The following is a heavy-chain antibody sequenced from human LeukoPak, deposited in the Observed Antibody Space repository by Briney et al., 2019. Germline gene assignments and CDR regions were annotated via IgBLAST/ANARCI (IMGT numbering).Heavy chain of an antibody. J-gene: IGHJ4*02. CDR2: INHSGST. CDR1: GGSFSGYY. V-gene: IGHV4-34*01. Sequence: SETLSLTCAVYGGSFSGYYWSWIRQPPGKGLEWIGEINHSGSTNYNPSLKSRVTISVDTSKNQFSLKLSSVTAADTAVYYCSMMSGTRVLDYWGQGTLVTVSS. D-gene: IGHD3-10*01. CDR3: SMMSGTRVLDY.